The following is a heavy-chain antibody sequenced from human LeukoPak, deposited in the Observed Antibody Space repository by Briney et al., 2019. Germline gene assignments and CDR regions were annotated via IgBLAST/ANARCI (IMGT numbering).Heavy chain of an antibody. V-gene: IGHV1-2*02. J-gene: IGHJ4*02. D-gene: IGHD3-22*01. CDR2: IDPDTGDT. CDR3: ARAGHNSNSGGYDF. CDR1: GYTFTDHY. Sequence: GASVKVSCKPSGYTFTDHYLHWGRQAPGQGLESLGWIDPDTGDTNYPQKFQARVKMTRDTSISTAYMELNRLRSGDTAVYYCARAGHNSNSGGYDFWGLGTLVTVSS.